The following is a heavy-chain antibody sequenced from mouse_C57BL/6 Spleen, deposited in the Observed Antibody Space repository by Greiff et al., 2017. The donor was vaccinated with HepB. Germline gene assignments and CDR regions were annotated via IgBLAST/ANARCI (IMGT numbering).Heavy chain of an antibody. Sequence: VQLQQPGAELVKPGASVKLSCKASGYTFTSYWMHWVKQRPGRGLEWIGRIDPNSGGTKYNEKFKSKATLTVDKPSITAYMQLSSLTSEDSAVYYWASYYYGSSIYAMDYWGQGTSVTVSS. J-gene: IGHJ4*01. CDR2: IDPNSGGT. V-gene: IGHV1-72*01. D-gene: IGHD1-1*01. CDR3: ASYYYGSSIYAMDY. CDR1: GYTFTSYW.